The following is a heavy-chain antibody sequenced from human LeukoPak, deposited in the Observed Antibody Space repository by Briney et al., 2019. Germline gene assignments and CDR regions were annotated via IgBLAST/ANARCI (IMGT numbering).Heavy chain of an antibody. CDR2: ISWKSGSL. Sequence: PGGSLRLSCAAAGFSFDDYAMHWVRQAPGKGLEWVSGISWKSGSLGYADSVKGRFTISRDNAKNSLYLHMNSLRAEDTALYYCAKPSRGSGSYAPYFAYWGQGPLVT. CDR1: GFSFDDYA. J-gene: IGHJ4*02. CDR3: AKPSRGSGSYAPYFAY. V-gene: IGHV3-9*01. D-gene: IGHD3-10*01.